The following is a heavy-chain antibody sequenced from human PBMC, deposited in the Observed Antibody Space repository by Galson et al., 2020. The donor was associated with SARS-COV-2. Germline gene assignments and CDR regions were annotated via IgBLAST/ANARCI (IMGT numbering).Heavy chain of an antibody. J-gene: IGHJ5*02. V-gene: IGHV3-53*05. D-gene: IGHD1-26*01. Sequence: GESLKISCAASGFTVSSNYMSWVRQAPGKGLEWVSVIYSGGSTYYADSVKGRFTISRDNSKNTLYLQMNSLRSEDTAVYYCATGSPLGAPGNWFDPWGQGTLVTVSS. CDR2: IYSGGST. CDR1: GFTVSSNY. CDR3: ATGSPLGAPGNWFDP.